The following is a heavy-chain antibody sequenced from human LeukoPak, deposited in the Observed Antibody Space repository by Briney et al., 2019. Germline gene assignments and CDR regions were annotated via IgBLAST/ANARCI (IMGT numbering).Heavy chain of an antibody. V-gene: IGHV4-28*01. J-gene: IGHJ5*02. CDR2: IYYSGST. CDR3: ARFGWERQLGFDP. Sequence: PSDTLSLTCTVSGYSISSSNWWGWIRQPPGKGLEWIGYIYYSGSTYYNPSLKSRVTMSVDTSKNQFSLKLSSVTAVDTAVYYYARFGWERQLGFDPWGQGTLVTVSS. CDR1: GYSISSSNW. D-gene: IGHD1-26*01.